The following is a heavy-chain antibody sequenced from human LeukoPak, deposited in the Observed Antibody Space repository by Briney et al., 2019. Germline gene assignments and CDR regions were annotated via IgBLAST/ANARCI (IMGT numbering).Heavy chain of an antibody. J-gene: IGHJ5*02. V-gene: IGHV4-4*09. CDR3: ARHGSVRSPLGP. Sequence: TSETLSLTCAVYGGSFSGYYWSWIRQPPGKGLEWIGYIYATGSTNYNPSLKSRVTISVDTSKNQFSLNLRSVTAADTAVYYCARHGSVRSPLGPWGQGTLVTVSS. D-gene: IGHD3-10*01. CDR1: GGSFSGYY. CDR2: IYATGST.